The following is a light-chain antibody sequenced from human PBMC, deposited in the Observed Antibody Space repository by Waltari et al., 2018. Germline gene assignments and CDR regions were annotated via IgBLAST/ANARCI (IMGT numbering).Light chain of an antibody. CDR2: SNN. CDR1: SSNIGSNT. CDR3: AAWDDSLNGVV. V-gene: IGLV1-44*01. Sequence: QSVLTQPPSASGTPGKRVTISCSGSSSNIGSNTVNWYQQRPGTAPKLLIYSNNQRPSGVPARFSGSKSGTSASLAISGLQSEDEADYYCAAWDDSLNGVVFGGGTKLTVL. J-gene: IGLJ2*01.